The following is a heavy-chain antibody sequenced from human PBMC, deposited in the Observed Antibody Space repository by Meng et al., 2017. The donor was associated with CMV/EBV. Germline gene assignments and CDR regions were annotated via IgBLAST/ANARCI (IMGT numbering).Heavy chain of an antibody. D-gene: IGHD6-6*01. J-gene: IGHJ6*02. CDR3: TTDDPQPYSGSSRVYYYGMDV. CDR1: GFTFSNAW. V-gene: IGHV3-15*01. Sequence: GGSLRLSCAASGFTFSNAWMSWVRQAPGKGLEWVGRIKSKTDGGTTDYAAPVKGRFTISRDDSKNTLYLQMNSLKTEDTTVYYCTTDDPQPYSGSSRVYYYGMDVWGQGTTVTVSS. CDR2: IKSKTDGGTT.